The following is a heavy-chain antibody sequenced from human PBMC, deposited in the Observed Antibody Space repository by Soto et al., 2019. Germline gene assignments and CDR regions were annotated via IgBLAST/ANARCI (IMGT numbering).Heavy chain of an antibody. J-gene: IGHJ6*02. V-gene: IGHV1-69*12. Sequence: QVQLVQSGAEVKKPGSSVKVSCKASGGTFSSYAISWVRQAPGQGLEWMGGIIPIFGTANYAQKFQGRVTITADESTSTAYMELSSLRSEDTAVYYCARGANPLAGYYYYGMDVWGQGTTVTASS. CDR3: ARGANPLAGYYYYGMDV. CDR1: GGTFSSYA. CDR2: IIPIFGTA.